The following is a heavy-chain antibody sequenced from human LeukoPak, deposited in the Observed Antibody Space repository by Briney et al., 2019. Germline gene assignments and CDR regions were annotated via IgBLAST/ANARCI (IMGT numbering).Heavy chain of an antibody. J-gene: IGHJ4*02. V-gene: IGHV1-2*02. CDR2: INPNSGGT. CDR3: ARDHGVVPAAISY. CDR1: GYTFTGYY. Sequence: ASVKVSCKASGYTFTGYYMHWVRQAPGQGLEWMGWINPNSGGTNYAQKFQGRVTMTRDTSISTAYMELSGLRSDDTAVYYCARDHGVVPAAISYWGQGTLVTVSS. D-gene: IGHD2-2*02.